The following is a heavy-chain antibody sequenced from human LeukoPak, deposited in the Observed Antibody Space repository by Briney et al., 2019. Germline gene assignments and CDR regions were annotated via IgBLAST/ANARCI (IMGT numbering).Heavy chain of an antibody. CDR3: ARDILTGSPFDP. V-gene: IGHV4-4*07. J-gene: IGHJ5*02. Sequence: PSETLSLTCTVSGGSISSYYWSWIRQPAGKGLEWIGRIYTSGSTYYNPSLKSRVTMSVDTSKNQFSLKLSPVTAADTAVYYCARDILTGSPFDPWGQGTLVTVSS. CDR2: IYTSGST. CDR1: GGSISSYY. D-gene: IGHD3-9*01.